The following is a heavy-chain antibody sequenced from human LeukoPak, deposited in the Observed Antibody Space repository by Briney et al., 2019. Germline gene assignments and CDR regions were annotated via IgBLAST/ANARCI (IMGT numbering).Heavy chain of an antibody. CDR2: YNSGST. J-gene: IGHJ3*02. V-gene: IGHV4-59*12. CDR1: GGSISSYH. CDR3: ARVTYDFWSGYPNDAFDI. Sequence: SETLSLTCTVSGGSISSYHWSWIRQPPGKGLEWIGYNSGSTNYNPSLKSRVTMSVDTSKNQFSLKLSSVTAADTAVYYCARVTYDFWSGYPNDAFDIWGQGTMVTVSS. D-gene: IGHD3-3*01.